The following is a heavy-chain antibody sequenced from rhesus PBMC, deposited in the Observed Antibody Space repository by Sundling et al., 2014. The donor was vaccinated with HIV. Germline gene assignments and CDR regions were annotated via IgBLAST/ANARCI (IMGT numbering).Heavy chain of an antibody. Sequence: QVQLQESGPGLVKPSEALSLTCAVSGGSISGDYGWGWIRQPPGKGLEWIGYISGHSGSTDYNPSLKSRVTISTDTSKNQFSLKLSSVTAADTAVYFCASYTPSSGSFDYWGQGVLVTVSS. CDR1: GGSISGDYG. D-gene: IGHD6-31*01. CDR2: ISGHSGST. V-gene: IGHV4-127*01. J-gene: IGHJ4*01. CDR3: ASYTPSSGSFDY.